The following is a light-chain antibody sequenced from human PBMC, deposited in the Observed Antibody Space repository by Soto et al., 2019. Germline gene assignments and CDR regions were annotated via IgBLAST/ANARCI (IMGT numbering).Light chain of an antibody. CDR2: DVT. V-gene: IGLV2-11*01. CDR3: CSFAAPNPYFVFV. Sequence: QSALTQPRSVSGSPGQSVTISCTGTSRDVGHFNYVSWYQQYPAKAPKLMIYDVTKRPSGVPDRFSGSKSGNTASLTISGLKAEVEAVYYACSFAAPNPYFVFVFETG. CDR1: SRDVGHFNY. J-gene: IGLJ1*01.